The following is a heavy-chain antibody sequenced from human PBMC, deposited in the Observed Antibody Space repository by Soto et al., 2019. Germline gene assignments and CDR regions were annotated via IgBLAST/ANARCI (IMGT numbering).Heavy chain of an antibody. Sequence: GGSLRLSCAASGFTFSSYAMHWVRQAPGKGLEWVAVISYDGSNKYYADSVKGRFTISRDNSKNTLYLQMNSLRAEDTAVYYCATGPGQGSYLDYWGQGTLVTVSS. V-gene: IGHV3-30-3*01. CDR1: GFTFSSYA. CDR3: ATGPGQGSYLDY. J-gene: IGHJ4*02. CDR2: ISYDGSNK. D-gene: IGHD3-10*01.